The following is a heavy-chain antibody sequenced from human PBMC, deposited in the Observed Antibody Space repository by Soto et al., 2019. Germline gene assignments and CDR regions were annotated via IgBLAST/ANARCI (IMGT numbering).Heavy chain of an antibody. CDR1: GFSFSDYA. Sequence: SGGSLRLSCAASGFSFSDYAMIWVRQAPGTGLDWVSAVSGSGASTYYADSVRGRFTVSRDNSKNTVYLQMNSLRAEDTAVYYCAKDYQGGGSASYGMCVWGQGTTVTVSS. CDR3: AKDYQGGGSASYGMCV. V-gene: IGHV3-23*01. CDR2: VSGSGAST. J-gene: IGHJ6*02. D-gene: IGHD2-2*01.